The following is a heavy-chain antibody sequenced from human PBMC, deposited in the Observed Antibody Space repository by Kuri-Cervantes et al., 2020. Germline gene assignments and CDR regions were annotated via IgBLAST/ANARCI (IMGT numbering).Heavy chain of an antibody. V-gene: IGHV4-30-4*02. CDR3: AKGVVAAKRAPTRERGSTTLAYNWFDP. J-gene: IGHJ5*02. CDR2: IYYSGST. Sequence: SETLSLTCTVSGGSISSGDYYWSWIRQPPGKGLEWIGYIYYSGSTYYNPSLKSRVTISVDTSKNQFSLKLSSVTAADTAVYYCAKGVVAAKRAPTRERGSTTLAYNWFDPWGQGTLVTVSS. CDR1: GGSISSGDYY. D-gene: IGHD2-15*01.